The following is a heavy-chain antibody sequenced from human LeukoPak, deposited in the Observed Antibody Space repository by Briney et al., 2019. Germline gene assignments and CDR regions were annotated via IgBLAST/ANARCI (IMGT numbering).Heavy chain of an antibody. CDR3: PRDQSSLWYGFDY. CDR1: GFTFSTYA. V-gene: IGHV3-23*01. D-gene: IGHD6-13*01. Sequence: GGSLRLSCAASGFTFSTYAMGWVRQAPGKGLEWVSGISDSGGGTYYADSVKGRFTISRDNSKNTVYLQMNSLRAEDAAVYYCPRDQSSLWYGFDYWGHGP. J-gene: IGHJ4*01. CDR2: ISDSGGGT.